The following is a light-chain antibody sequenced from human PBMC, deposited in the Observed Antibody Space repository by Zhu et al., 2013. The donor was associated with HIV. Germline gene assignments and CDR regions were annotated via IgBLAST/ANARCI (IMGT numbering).Light chain of an antibody. CDR1: QSLSSY. V-gene: IGKV3D-15*01. Sequence: EIVLTQSPATLSLSPGERATLSCRASQSLSSYLAWYQQRPGQAPRLLIYDASTRATGIPARFSGTGSGTEFTLTITSVQSEDFAIYFCQQYNHWLWTFGEGTKVEVK. CDR3: QQYNHWLWT. J-gene: IGKJ1*01. CDR2: DAS.